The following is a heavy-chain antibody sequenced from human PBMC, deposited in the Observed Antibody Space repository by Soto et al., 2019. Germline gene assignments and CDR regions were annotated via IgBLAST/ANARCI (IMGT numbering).Heavy chain of an antibody. Sequence: QVQLVQSGAEVKKPGASVKVSCKASGYTFTSYYMHWVRQAPGQGLEWMGIINPSGGSTSYAQKFQGRVTMTRDTSTSTVYMELSSLRSEDTAVYYCARGDYFRSNSEGAFDIWGQGTMVTVSS. D-gene: IGHD4-4*01. CDR3: ARGDYFRSNSEGAFDI. CDR2: INPSGGST. J-gene: IGHJ3*02. CDR1: GYTFTSYY. V-gene: IGHV1-46*01.